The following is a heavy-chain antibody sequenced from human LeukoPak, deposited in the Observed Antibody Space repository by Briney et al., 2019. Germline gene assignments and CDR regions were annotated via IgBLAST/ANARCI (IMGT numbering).Heavy chain of an antibody. CDR1: GGSFSGCY. CDR2: INHSEST. D-gene: IGHD3-22*01. V-gene: IGHV4-34*01. J-gene: IGHJ4*02. CDR3: ARGPPRDYYDSSGYRGHYFHY. Sequence: SETLSLTCAVYGGSFSGCYWSWICQRPRKGQGWMWEINHSESTNYNPSLKIRGTISVDASKNQFYFNLSFVTAADTAVYYCARGPPRDYYDSSGYRGHYFHYWRQGTLVSVCS.